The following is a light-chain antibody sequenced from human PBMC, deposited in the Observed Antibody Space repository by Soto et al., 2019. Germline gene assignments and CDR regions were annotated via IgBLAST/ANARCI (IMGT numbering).Light chain of an antibody. CDR3: QSYASSLSASV. Sequence: QSVLAQPPSGSGAAGVGVTIFCTGSSSNTGPRYDVHWSQQLPGPAHKLLIYSTTNRQSGLHDRFSGYRSATSAYLAITGLPADDDPDYSCQSYASSLSASVFGTGTKVTPL. V-gene: IGLV1-40*01. CDR2: STT. J-gene: IGLJ1*01. CDR1: SSNTGPRYD.